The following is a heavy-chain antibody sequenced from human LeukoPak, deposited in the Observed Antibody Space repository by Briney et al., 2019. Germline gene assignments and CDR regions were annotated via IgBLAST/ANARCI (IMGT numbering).Heavy chain of an antibody. CDR3: AREEEYYYYGMDV. CDR2: INTGGSST. CDR1: GFTFSNYW. V-gene: IGHV3-74*01. Sequence: GGSLRLSCTASGFTFSNYWMHWVRQVPGKGLVWVSRINTGGSSTTYADSVKGRFTISRDNAKNTLYLQMNSLRAEDTAVYYCAREEEYYYYGMDVWGQGTTVTVSS. J-gene: IGHJ6*02.